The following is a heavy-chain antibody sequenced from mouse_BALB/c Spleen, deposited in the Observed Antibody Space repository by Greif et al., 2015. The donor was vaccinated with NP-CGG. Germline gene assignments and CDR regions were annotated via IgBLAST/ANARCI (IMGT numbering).Heavy chain of an antibody. J-gene: IGHJ4*01. CDR2: IRSKSNNYAT. Sequence: EVKLVESGGGLVQPKGSLKLSCAASGFTFNTYAMNWVRQALGKGLEWVARIRSKSNNYATYYADSVKDRFTISRDDSQSMLYLQMNNLKTEDTAMYYCVRHGAMDYWGQGTSVTVSS. V-gene: IGHV10-1*02. CDR1: GFTFNTYA. CDR3: VRHGAMDY.